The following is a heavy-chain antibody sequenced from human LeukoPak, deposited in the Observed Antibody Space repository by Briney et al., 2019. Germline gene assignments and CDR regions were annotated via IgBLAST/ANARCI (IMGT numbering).Heavy chain of an antibody. CDR2: INPNSGGT. CDR3: ARGDDILTGNRDWFDP. Sequence: ASVKVSCKASGYTFTDYYIHWVRQAPGQGLEWMGWINPNSGGTNYAQKFQGRVSMTRDTSISTAYMEMSRLRSDDTAVYYCARGDDILTGNRDWFDPWGQGTLVTVFS. D-gene: IGHD3-9*01. CDR1: GYTFTDYY. V-gene: IGHV1-2*02. J-gene: IGHJ5*02.